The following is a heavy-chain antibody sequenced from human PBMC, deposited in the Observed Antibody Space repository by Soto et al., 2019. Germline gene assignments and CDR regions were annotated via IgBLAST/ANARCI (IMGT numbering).Heavy chain of an antibody. J-gene: IGHJ4*02. CDR3: TRGRPPRY. Sequence: ETLSLTCAVYGESFSGYYWSWIRQPPGKGLEWIGDIDHSGTTHYNPSLKNRVTILIDTSKKHFSLNLTSVTAADTAAYFCTRGRPPRYWGQGTLVTSPQ. CDR1: GESFSGYY. V-gene: IGHV4-34*01. CDR2: IDHSGTT.